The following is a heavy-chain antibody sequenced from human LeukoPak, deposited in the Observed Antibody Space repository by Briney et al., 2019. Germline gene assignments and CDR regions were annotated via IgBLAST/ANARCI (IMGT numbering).Heavy chain of an antibody. V-gene: IGHV3-48*02. Sequence: QPGGSLRLSCAASGFTFRSYSMHWVRRAPGKGLEWVSYISSTSSTIYYADSVKGRFTISRDNAKNSLYLQMNSLRDEDTAVYYCARAAPYYYDSSGYSAFDSWGQGTMVTVSA. CDR2: ISSTSSTI. CDR1: GFTFRSYS. CDR3: ARAAPYYYDSSGYSAFDS. D-gene: IGHD3-22*01. J-gene: IGHJ3*02.